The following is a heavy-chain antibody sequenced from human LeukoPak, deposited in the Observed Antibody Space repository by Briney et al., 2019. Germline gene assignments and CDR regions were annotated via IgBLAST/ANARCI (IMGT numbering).Heavy chain of an antibody. CDR2: ISSSSSYI. V-gene: IGHV3-21*01. CDR3: AREDSYYYGSGSYPFDY. J-gene: IGHJ4*02. D-gene: IGHD3-10*01. CDR1: GFTFSSYS. Sequence: GGSLRLSCAASGFTFSSYSMNWVRQAPGKGLEWVSFISSSSSYIYYADSVKGRFTISRDNAKNSLYLQMNSLRAEDTAVYYCAREDSYYYGSGSYPFDYWGQGTLVTVSS.